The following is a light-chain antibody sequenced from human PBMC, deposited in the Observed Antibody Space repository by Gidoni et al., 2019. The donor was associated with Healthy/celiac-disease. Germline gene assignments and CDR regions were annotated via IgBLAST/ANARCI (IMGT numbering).Light chain of an antibody. V-gene: IGLV2-23*01. CDR3: CSYAGSSTFVV. J-gene: IGLJ2*01. CDR2: EGS. Sequence: QSALTQPASVSGSPGQSITISCTGTSSDVGSYNIVSWYQQHPGKAPKHMIYEGSKRPSGVSNRFSGSKSGNTASLTISGLQAEDEADYYCCSYAGSSTFVVFGGGTKLTVL. CDR1: SSDVGSYNI.